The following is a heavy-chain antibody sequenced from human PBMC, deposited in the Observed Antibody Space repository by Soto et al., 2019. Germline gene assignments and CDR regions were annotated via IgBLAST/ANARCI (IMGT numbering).Heavy chain of an antibody. CDR2: IGGSGVST. D-gene: IGHD3-22*01. J-gene: IGHJ3*02. V-gene: IGHV3-23*01. CDR1: GFTFSDYA. Sequence: GGSLRLSCAASGFTFSDYAMSWVRQAPGEGLEWGSAIGGSGVSTYYADSVKGRFTISRDNSKNTLYLQMDSLTAEDTAVYHCAKDRYYDTSGYLDVFDIWGQGTMVTVSS. CDR3: AKDRYYDTSGYLDVFDI.